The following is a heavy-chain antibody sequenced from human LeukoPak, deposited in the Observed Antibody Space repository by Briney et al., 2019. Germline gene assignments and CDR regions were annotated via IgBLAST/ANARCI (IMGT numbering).Heavy chain of an antibody. J-gene: IGHJ4*02. CDR3: AKGLPDWEDYFDY. V-gene: IGHV3-9*01. Sequence: GGSLRLSCAASGFTFDDYAMHWVRQAPGKGLEWVSGISWNSGSIGYADSVKGRFTISRDNAKNSLYLQMNSLRAEDTALYYCAKGLPDWEDYFDYWGQGTLVTVSS. D-gene: IGHD1-26*01. CDR1: GFTFDDYA. CDR2: ISWNSGSI.